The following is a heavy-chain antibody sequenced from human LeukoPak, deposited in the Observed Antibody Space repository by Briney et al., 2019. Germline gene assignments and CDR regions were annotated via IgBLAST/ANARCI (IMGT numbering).Heavy chain of an antibody. CDR2: INHSGST. J-gene: IGHJ4*02. CDR3: ARGSHSSGYTDFDY. Sequence: SGTLSLTCAVYGGSFSGYYWSWIRQPPGKGLEWIGEINHSGSTNYNPSLKSRVTISVDTSKNQFSLKLSSVTAADTAVYYCARGSHSSGYTDFDYWGQGTLVTVSS. CDR1: GGSFSGYY. D-gene: IGHD3-22*01. V-gene: IGHV4-34*01.